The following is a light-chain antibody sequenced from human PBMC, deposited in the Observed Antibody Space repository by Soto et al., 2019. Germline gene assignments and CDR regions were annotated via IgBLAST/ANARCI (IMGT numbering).Light chain of an antibody. Sequence: DVEMTQSPSTLPTSIGDRVTINCRASQNVSNWLAWYQQKPGKAPKLLIYKASRLESGVPSSFSASGSGTDFTLTINSLRSDDFASHFYQQYRKESTFGQGTKLEIK. CDR1: QNVSNW. CDR3: QQYRKEST. V-gene: IGKV1-5*03. CDR2: KAS. J-gene: IGKJ2*01.